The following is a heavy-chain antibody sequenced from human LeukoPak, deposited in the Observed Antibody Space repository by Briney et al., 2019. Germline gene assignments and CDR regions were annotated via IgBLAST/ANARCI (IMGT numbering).Heavy chain of an antibody. CDR3: AGGNYEQWLAYFDY. CDR2: IWYDGSNK. CDR1: GFTFSSYG. V-gene: IGHV3-33*01. D-gene: IGHD6-19*01. J-gene: IGHJ4*02. Sequence: GGSLRLSCAASGFTFSSYGMHWVRQAPGKGLEWVAVIWYDGSNKYYADSVKGRFTISRDNSKNTLHLQMNSLRAEDTAVYYCAGGNYEQWLAYFDYWGQGTLVTVSS.